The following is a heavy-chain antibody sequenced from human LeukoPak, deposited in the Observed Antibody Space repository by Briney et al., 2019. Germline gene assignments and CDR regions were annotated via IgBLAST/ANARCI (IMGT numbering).Heavy chain of an antibody. V-gene: IGHV3-48*03. CDR1: GFTFSSYE. CDR3: AREGSQLVGTNYYMDV. D-gene: IGHD6-6*01. J-gene: IGHJ6*03. CDR2: ISSSGSTI. Sequence: GGSLRLSCAASGFTFSSYEMNWVRQAPGKGLEWVSYISSSGSTIYYADSVKGRFTISRDNAKNSLYLQMNSLRAEDTAVYYCAREGSQLVGTNYYMDVWGKGTTVTVSS.